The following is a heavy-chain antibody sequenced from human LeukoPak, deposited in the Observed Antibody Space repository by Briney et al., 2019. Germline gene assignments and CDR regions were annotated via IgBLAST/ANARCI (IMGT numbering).Heavy chain of an antibody. J-gene: IGHJ4*02. Sequence: GGSLRLSCAASGFTFSSYAMSWVRQAPGKGLEWVSAISGSGGSTYYADSVKGRFAISRDNSKNTLYLQMNSLRAEDTAVYYCARGGYYDSSGYYWFDYWGQGTLVTVSS. V-gene: IGHV3-23*01. CDR3: ARGGYYDSSGYYWFDY. CDR2: ISGSGGST. CDR1: GFTFSSYA. D-gene: IGHD3-22*01.